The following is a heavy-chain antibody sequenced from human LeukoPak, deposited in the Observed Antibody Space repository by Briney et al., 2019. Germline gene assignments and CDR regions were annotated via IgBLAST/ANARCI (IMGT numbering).Heavy chain of an antibody. CDR2: INPNSGGP. Sequence: ASVKVSCKASGYSFTGYYIHWVRQTPGQGLEWIGRINPNSGGPNFAQKFQDRVTMTRDTSITTAYMELSTLTSDDTAVYFCAREYSYGRYFDYWGQGTLVTVSS. CDR1: GYSFTGYY. D-gene: IGHD5-18*01. V-gene: IGHV1-2*06. CDR3: AREYSYGRYFDY. J-gene: IGHJ4*02.